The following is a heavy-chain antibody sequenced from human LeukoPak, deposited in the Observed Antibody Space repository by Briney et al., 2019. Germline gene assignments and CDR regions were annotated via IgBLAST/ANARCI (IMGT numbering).Heavy chain of an antibody. CDR1: GYTFTGYY. CDR2: INPNSGGT. V-gene: IGHV1-2*02. D-gene: IGHD5-24*01. J-gene: IGHJ4*02. CDR3: AIPGFDGYNYVYYFDY. Sequence: ASVKVSCKASGYTFTGYYMHWVRQAPGQGLEWMGWINPNSGGTNYAQKFQGRVTMTRDTSISTAYMELSRLRSDDTAVYYCAIPGFDGYNYVYYFDYWGQGTLVTVSS.